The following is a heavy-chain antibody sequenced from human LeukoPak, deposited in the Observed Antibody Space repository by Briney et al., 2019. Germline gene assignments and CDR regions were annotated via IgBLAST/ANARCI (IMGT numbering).Heavy chain of an antibody. CDR1: GFTFSSYA. D-gene: IGHD4-23*01. V-gene: IGHV3-23*01. J-gene: IGHJ4*02. Sequence: PGGSLRLSCVASGFTFSSYAMTWVRQAPGKGLEWVSTISATGGSTFYADSVKGRFTISRDNSKDTLYLQINSLRAEDTAVYFCAKVQTTVVSPPDSWGQGTLVTVSS. CDR2: ISATGGST. CDR3: AKVQTTVVSPPDS.